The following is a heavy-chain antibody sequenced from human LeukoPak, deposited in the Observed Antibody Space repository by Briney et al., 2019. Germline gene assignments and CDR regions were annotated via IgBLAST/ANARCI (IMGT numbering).Heavy chain of an antibody. CDR1: GYSISSGYY. Sequence: PSETLSLTCTVSGYSISSGYYWGWIRQPPGKGLEWIGSIYHSGSTYYNPSLKSRVTISVDTSKNQFSLKLSSVTAADTAVYYCARVREWELFDYWGQGTLVTVSS. CDR3: ARVREWELFDY. J-gene: IGHJ4*02. D-gene: IGHD1-26*01. CDR2: IYHSGST. V-gene: IGHV4-38-2*02.